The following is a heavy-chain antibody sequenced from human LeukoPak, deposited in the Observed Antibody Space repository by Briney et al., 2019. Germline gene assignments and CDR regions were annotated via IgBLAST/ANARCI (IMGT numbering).Heavy chain of an antibody. CDR2: IRYDGSNE. J-gene: IGHJ4*02. D-gene: IGHD4-17*01. CDR3: AKDEDHDYGDYYFDS. V-gene: IGHV3-30*02. Sequence: PGGSLRLSCAAPGFTFTGYPMHWVRQPPGKGLEWVAFIRYDGSNEYYADSVKGRFTISRDNSKNTLFLQMNSLRTEDTAVYYCAKDEDHDYGDYYFDSWGQGTLVTVSS. CDR1: GFTFTGYP.